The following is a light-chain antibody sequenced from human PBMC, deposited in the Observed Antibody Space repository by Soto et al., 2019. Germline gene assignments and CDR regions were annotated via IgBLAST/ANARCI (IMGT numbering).Light chain of an antibody. J-gene: IGKJ4*01. V-gene: IGKV1-39*01. CDR1: QTIRTV. CDR3: LQTFSTSFS. CDR2: GAS. Sequence: DIQMTQSPSSLSASLGHSVTITFRSSQTIRTVLRWFQQKPGKAPKVLIYGASSLQSGVPSRFSGSGSGTDFTLAISSLQPEDFGTYYCLQTFSTSFSFGRGTKVDIK.